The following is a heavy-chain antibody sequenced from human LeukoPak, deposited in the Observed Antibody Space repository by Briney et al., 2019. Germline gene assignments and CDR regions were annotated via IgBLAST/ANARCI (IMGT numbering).Heavy chain of an antibody. CDR2: IDHRGTA. CDR3: AVGITILGVAASFDS. V-gene: IGHV4-34*01. J-gene: IGHJ4*02. D-gene: IGHD3-3*01. Sequence: SETLSLTCAVYGASYNAYYWSWIRQPPGKGLEWIGDIDHRGTATYHPSLKSRLTISADASNNQFSLKLNSVTDADTAVYYCAVGITILGVAASFDSWGQGNLVIVSS. CDR1: GASYNAYY.